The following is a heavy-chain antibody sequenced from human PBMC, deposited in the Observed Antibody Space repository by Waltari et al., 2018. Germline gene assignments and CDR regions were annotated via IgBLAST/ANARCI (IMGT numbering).Heavy chain of an antibody. CDR3: ARHWAYCSSTSCYLGWFDP. Sequence: EVQLVQSGAEVKKPGESLKISCKGSGYSFTSYWIGWVRQMPGKGLEWMGIIYPGDSDTRYSPSFQGQVTISADKSISTAYLQWSSLKASDTAMYYCARHWAYCSSTSCYLGWFDPWGQGTLVTVSS. D-gene: IGHD2-2*01. J-gene: IGHJ5*02. CDR1: GYSFTSYW. CDR2: IYPGDSDT. V-gene: IGHV5-51*01.